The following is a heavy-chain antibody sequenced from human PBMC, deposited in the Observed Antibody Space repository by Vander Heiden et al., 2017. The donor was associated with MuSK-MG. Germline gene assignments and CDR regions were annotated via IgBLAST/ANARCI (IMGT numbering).Heavy chain of an antibody. J-gene: IGHJ3*01. CDR2: LKNDRRET. CDR1: QFTVSNYW. CDR3: AGVVGDYYCLAYSPNDYCDV. Sequence: EVQLVESGGGLVQPGGSLRLPCVASQFTVSNYWRSWVRQAPGSVLGWDDDLKNDRRETSYPDFFFFLFSICRDDAPDSLFLTINGPTAAATPFLYCAGVVGDYYCLAYSPNDYCDVFGRGTM. D-gene: IGHD4-17*01. V-gene: IGHV3-7*01.